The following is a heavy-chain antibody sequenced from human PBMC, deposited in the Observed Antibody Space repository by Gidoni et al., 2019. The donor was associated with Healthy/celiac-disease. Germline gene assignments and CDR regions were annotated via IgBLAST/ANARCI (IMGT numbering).Heavy chain of an antibody. CDR3: ARDHVGSGYFDY. Sequence: AASGFTFSSYSMNWVRQAPGKGLEWVSSISSSSSYIYYADSVKGRCTISRDNAKNSLYLQMNSLRAEDTAVYYCARDHVGSGYFDYWGQGTLVTVSS. V-gene: IGHV3-21*01. CDR2: ISSSSSYI. D-gene: IGHD3-10*01. J-gene: IGHJ4*02. CDR1: GFTFSSYS.